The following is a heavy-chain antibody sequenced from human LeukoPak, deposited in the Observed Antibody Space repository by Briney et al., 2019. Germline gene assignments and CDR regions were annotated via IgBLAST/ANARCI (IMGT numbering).Heavy chain of an antibody. D-gene: IGHD3-22*01. CDR3: AGYYYDSSGYPRPWFDP. CDR2: ISAYNGNT. V-gene: IGHV1-18*04. Sequence: ASVKVSCKASGYTFTSYYMHWVRQAPGQGLEWMGWISAYNGNTNFAQKLQGRVTLTTDTSTGTAYMELRSLRSDDTAVYYCAGYYYDSSGYPRPWFDPWGQGTLVTVSS. CDR1: GYTFTSYY. J-gene: IGHJ5*02.